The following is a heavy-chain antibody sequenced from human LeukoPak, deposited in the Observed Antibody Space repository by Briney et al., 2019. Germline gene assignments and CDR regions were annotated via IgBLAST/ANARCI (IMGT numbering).Heavy chain of an antibody. J-gene: IGHJ6*03. D-gene: IGHD3-22*01. V-gene: IGHV3-30*02. CDR1: GFTFSSYG. Sequence: PGGSLRLSCAVSGFTFSSYGMHWVRQAPGKGLEWVAFIRYDGSNKYYADSVKGRFTISRDNSKNTLYLQMNSLRAEDTAVYYCAKDERAMIVGDKYYYYYMDVWGKGTTVTISS. CDR2: IRYDGSNK. CDR3: AKDERAMIVGDKYYYYYMDV.